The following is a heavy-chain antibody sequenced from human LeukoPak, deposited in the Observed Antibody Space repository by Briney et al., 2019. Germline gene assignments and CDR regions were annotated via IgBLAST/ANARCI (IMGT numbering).Heavy chain of an antibody. V-gene: IGHV4-59*08. CDR1: GGSISSSY. CDR2: IYYSGIT. J-gene: IGHJ6*02. D-gene: IGHD1-14*01. Sequence: SETLSLTCTVSGGSISSSYWSWIRQPPGKGLEWIGYIYYSGITSYNPSLKSRVTISVDTSKNQFSLKLSSVTAADTAVYYCARLNPYYYSCGMDVWGQGTTVTVSS. CDR3: ARLNPYYYSCGMDV.